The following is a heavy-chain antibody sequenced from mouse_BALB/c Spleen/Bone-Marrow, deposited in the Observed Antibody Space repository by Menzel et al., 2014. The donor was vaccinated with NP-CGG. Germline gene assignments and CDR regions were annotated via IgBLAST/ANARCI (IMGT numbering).Heavy chain of an antibody. CDR3: TRSRRAMDY. CDR2: INPSNGGT. CDR1: GYTFSSDY. V-gene: IGHV1S81*02. Sequence: QVQLKQSGAELVKPGASVKLSCKASGYTFSSDYMYWVKQRPGQGLEWIGEINPSNGGTNFNEKFKSKATLTVDKSSSTAYMQLSSLTSEDSAVYYCTRSRRAMDYWGQGTSVTVPS. J-gene: IGHJ4*01. D-gene: IGHD2-12*01.